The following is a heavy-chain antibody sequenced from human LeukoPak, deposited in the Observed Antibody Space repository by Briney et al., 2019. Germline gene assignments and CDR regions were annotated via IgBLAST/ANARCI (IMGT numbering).Heavy chain of an antibody. CDR1: GFTFSDFW. V-gene: IGHV3-7*05. CDR2: INQDGSAK. D-gene: IGHD6-19*01. CDR3: ARRGMAVAATPWD. J-gene: IGHJ1*01. Sequence: GGSLSLSCAASGFTFSDFWMTWVRQAPGRGLEWVAHINQDGSAKYSVDSVRGRFTISRDNVKNSLFLQLNILRAEDTAVYYCARRGMAVAATPWDWGQGTLVTVSS.